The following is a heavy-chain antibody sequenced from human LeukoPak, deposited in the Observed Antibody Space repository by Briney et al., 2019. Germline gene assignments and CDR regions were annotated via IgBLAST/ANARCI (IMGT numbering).Heavy chain of an antibody. CDR2: INHSGST. D-gene: IGHD3-10*01. Sequence: SLTCAVYGGSFSGYYWSWIRQPPGKGLEWIGEINHSGSTNYNPSLTSRVTISVDTSKNQFSLKLSSVTAADTAVYYCARAAVRGVIITLPYYFDYWGQGTLVTVSS. CDR1: GGSFSGYY. J-gene: IGHJ4*02. CDR3: ARAAVRGVIITLPYYFDY. V-gene: IGHV4-34*01.